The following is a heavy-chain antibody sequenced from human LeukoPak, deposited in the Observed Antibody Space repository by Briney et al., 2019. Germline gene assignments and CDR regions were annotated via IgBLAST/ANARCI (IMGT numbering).Heavy chain of an antibody. Sequence: PGGSLRLSCAASGFTSSSYSMNWVRQAPGKGLEWVSSISSSSSYIYYADSVKGRFTISRDNAKNSLYLQMNSLRAEDTAVYYCARGYSYGYYYYGMDVWGQGTTVTVSS. D-gene: IGHD5-18*01. CDR2: ISSSSSYI. CDR1: GFTSSSYS. CDR3: ARGYSYGYYYYGMDV. V-gene: IGHV3-21*01. J-gene: IGHJ6*02.